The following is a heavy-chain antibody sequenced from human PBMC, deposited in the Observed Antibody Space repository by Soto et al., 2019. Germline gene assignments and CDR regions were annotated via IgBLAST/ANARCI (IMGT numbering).Heavy chain of an antibody. V-gene: IGHV4-39*01. CDR3: ARLHPPQLPVGAAYY. CDR1: GGSISSSSYY. D-gene: IGHD1-26*01. J-gene: IGHJ4*02. Sequence: QLQLQESGPGLVKPSETLSLTCTVSGGSISSSSYYWGWIRQPPGKGLEWIGSIYYSGSTYYNPSLKSRVTISVDTSKNQFSLKLSSVTAADTAVYYCARLHPPQLPVGAAYYWGQGTLVTVSS. CDR2: IYYSGST.